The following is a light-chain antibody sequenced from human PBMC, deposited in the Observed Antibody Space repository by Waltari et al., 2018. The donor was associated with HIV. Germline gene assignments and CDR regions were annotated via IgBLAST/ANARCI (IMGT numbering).Light chain of an antibody. J-gene: IGLJ2*01. V-gene: IGLV1-44*01. Sequence: QSVLTQPPSASGTPGQRVTISCSGSSSNIGDNPVNWYLQLPGTAPQVLIYSNNQRPSGVPDRFSGSKSGTSVSLAISGLQSEDEADYYCSTWDDSLNEWVFGGGTKLTVL. CDR1: SSNIGDNP. CDR3: STWDDSLNEWV. CDR2: SNN.